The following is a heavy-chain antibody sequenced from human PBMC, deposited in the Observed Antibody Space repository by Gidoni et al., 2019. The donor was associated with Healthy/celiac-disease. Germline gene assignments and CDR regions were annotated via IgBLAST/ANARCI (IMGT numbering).Heavy chain of an antibody. CDR2: INHSGST. CDR1: GGSFSGYY. J-gene: IGHJ4*02. V-gene: IGHV4-34*01. CDR3: ARGFYYYYDSSGYYY. Sequence: QVQLQQWGAGLLKPSETLSLTCAVYGGSFSGYYWSWIRQPPGKGLEWIGEINHSGSTNYNPSLKSRVTISVDTSKNQFSLKLSSVTAADTAVYYCARGFYYYYDSSGYYYWGQGTLVTVSS. D-gene: IGHD3-22*01.